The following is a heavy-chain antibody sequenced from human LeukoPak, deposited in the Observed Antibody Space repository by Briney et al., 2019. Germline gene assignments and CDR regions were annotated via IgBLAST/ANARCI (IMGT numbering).Heavy chain of an antibody. CDR3: ASNYARDAFDI. V-gene: IGHV1-69*06. D-gene: IGHD1-7*01. Sequence: ASVKVSCKAAGGTFSSYAISWVRQAPGQGLEWMGGIIPIFGTANYAQKFQGRVTITADKSTSTAYMELSSLRSEDTAVYYCASNYARDAFDIWGQGTMVTVSS. CDR1: GGTFSSYA. CDR2: IIPIFGTA. J-gene: IGHJ3*02.